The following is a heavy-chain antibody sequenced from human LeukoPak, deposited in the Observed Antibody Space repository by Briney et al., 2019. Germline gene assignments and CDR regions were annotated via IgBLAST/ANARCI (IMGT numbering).Heavy chain of an antibody. CDR3: ANILTGYYPASV. V-gene: IGHV4-31*03. CDR1: GGSISSGGYY. Sequence: PSETLSLTCTVSGGSISSGGYYWSWIRQHPGKGLEWIGYIYYSGSTYYNPSLKSRLTISVDTSKNQFSLRLSSVTAADTAVYYCANILTGYYPASVWGQGTLVTVSS. CDR2: IYYSGST. J-gene: IGHJ4*02. D-gene: IGHD3-9*01.